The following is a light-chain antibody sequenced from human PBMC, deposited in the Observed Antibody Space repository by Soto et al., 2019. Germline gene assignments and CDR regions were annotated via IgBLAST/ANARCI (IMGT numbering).Light chain of an antibody. CDR1: QSISSY. V-gene: IGKV1-39*01. J-gene: IGKJ1*01. Sequence: DIQMTQSPSSLSASVGDRVTITCRASQSISSYLNWYQQKPGKAPKLLIYAASSLQSGVPSRFSGSGSGTDFTLTISSLQPEDFAVYYCQQYGSSRTFGQGTKVDI. CDR2: AAS. CDR3: QQYGSSRT.